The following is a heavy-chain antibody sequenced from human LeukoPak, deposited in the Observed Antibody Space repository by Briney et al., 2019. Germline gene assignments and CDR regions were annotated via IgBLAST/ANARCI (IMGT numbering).Heavy chain of an antibody. CDR1: GGSISSGGFS. CDR3: ARGGGRYCSSTSCYHDAFYI. Sequence: SETLSLTCTVSGGSISSGGFSWSWIRQHPGKGLEWIGYIYYSGSTYYNPSLKSPVTISVDTSKNQFSLKLSSVTAADTAVYYCARGGGRYCSSTSCYHDAFYIWGQGTMVTVSS. CDR2: IYYSGST. V-gene: IGHV4-31*01. J-gene: IGHJ3*02. D-gene: IGHD2-2*01.